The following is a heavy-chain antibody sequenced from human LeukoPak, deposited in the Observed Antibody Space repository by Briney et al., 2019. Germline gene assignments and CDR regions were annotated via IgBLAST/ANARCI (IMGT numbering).Heavy chain of an antibody. CDR1: GGSFSGYY. V-gene: IGHV4-34*01. Sequence: PSETLSLTCAVYGGSFSGYYWSWIRQPPGKGLEWIGEINHSGSTNYNPSLKSRVTISVDTSKNQFSLKLSSVTAADTAVYYCARLRRNYYDSSGYLRDWGQGTLVTVSS. CDR2: INHSGST. CDR3: ARLRRNYYDSSGYLRD. J-gene: IGHJ4*02. D-gene: IGHD3-22*01.